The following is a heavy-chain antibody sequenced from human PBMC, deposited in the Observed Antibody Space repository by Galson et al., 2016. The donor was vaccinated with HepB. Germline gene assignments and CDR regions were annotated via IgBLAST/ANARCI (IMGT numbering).Heavy chain of an antibody. Sequence: SLRLSCAASGLTLTNAWMTWVRQAPGKGLEWVGRITDRVDGDPKDHAAPVKGRFTISRDDSKNKLYLQMTSLKSDDTAVYYCTTEGSSRKLDYWGQGTLVTVSS. V-gene: IGHV3-15*01. CDR2: ITDRVDGDPK. D-gene: IGHD6-6*01. CDR1: GLTLTNAW. J-gene: IGHJ4*02. CDR3: TTEGSSRKLDY.